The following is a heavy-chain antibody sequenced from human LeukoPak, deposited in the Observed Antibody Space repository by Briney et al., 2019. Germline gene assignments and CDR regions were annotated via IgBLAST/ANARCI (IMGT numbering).Heavy chain of an antibody. CDR2: IYTSGST. Sequence: SETLSLTCTVSGGSISSGSYYWSWIRQPAGKGLEWIGRIYTSGSTNYNPSLKSRVTISVDTSKNQFSLKLSSVTAADTAVYYCARGGYYMGDDYWGQGTLVTVSS. CDR3: ARGGYYMGDDY. V-gene: IGHV4-61*02. J-gene: IGHJ4*02. CDR1: GGSISSGSYY. D-gene: IGHD3-22*01.